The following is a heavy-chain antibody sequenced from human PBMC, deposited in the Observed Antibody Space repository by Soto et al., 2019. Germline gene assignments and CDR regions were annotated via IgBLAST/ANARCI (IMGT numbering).Heavy chain of an antibody. CDR2: IYATGTT. D-gene: IGHD2-21*01. Sequence: SETLSLTCTVSGASISGFYWSWIRKSAGKGLEWIGRIYATGTTDYNPSLKSRVMMSVDTSKKQFSLKLRSVTAADAAVYYCASSKYDVVAGSVWFDPWGQGTLVTVSS. CDR1: GASISGFY. J-gene: IGHJ5*02. V-gene: IGHV4-4*07. CDR3: ASSKYDVVAGSVWFDP.